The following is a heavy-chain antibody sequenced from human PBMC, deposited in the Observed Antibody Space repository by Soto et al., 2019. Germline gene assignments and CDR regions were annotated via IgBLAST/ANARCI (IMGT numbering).Heavy chain of an antibody. J-gene: IGHJ5*02. D-gene: IGHD2-2*01. V-gene: IGHV4-39*01. CDR3: ARLSRTLNWFDP. CDR1: GGSISSSSYY. Sequence: QLQLQESGPGLVKPSETLSLTCTVSGGSISSSSYYWGWIRQPPGKGLEWIGSIYYSGSTYYNPSLKSRVTISVDTSKNQFSLKLSSVTAADTAVYYCARLSRTLNWFDPWGQGTLVTVSS. CDR2: IYYSGST.